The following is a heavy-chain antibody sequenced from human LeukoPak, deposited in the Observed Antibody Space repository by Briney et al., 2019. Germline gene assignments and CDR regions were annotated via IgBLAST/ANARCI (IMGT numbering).Heavy chain of an antibody. J-gene: IGHJ5*02. D-gene: IGHD1-14*01. CDR2: ISSSGGTT. Sequence: GGSLRLSCAASGFTFSSYEMNWVRQAPGKGLEWVSYISSSGGTTYYADSVKGRFTVSRDSAKNSLYLQMNSLRAEDTAVYYCARDNRVTLRRWLDPWGQGTLVTVSS. CDR3: ARDNRVTLRRWLDP. CDR1: GFTFSSYE. V-gene: IGHV3-48*03.